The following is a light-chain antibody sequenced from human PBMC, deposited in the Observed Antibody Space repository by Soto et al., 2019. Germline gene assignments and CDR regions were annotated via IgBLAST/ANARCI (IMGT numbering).Light chain of an antibody. J-gene: IGKJ1*01. Sequence: MRKARTIRWVSPQETDTLSFRASQSINNNVAWYQLKDGQVPRLLIYGASTRAADVPARFSGSGSGTEFTLTISSLQPDDFATYYCQQYNSYSPAFGQGTKVDI. CDR2: GAS. V-gene: IGKV3-15*01. CDR3: QQYNSYSPA. CDR1: QSINNN.